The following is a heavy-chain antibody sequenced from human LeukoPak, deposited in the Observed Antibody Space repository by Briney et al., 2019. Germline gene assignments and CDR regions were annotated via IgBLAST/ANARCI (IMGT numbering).Heavy chain of an antibody. D-gene: IGHD6-19*01. J-gene: IGHJ4*02. CDR1: GFTFSSYA. CDR2: ISYDGGNK. V-gene: IGHV3-30-3*01. CDR3: ARDRAVAGTGFDY. Sequence: GSLRLSCAASGFTFSSYAMHWVRQAPGKGLEWVAVISYDGGNKYYADSVKGRFTISRDNSKNTLYLQMNSLRAEDTAVYYCARDRAVAGTGFDYWGQGTLGTVSP.